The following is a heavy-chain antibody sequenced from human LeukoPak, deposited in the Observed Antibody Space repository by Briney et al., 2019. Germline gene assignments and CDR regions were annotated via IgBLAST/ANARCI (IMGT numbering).Heavy chain of an antibody. V-gene: IGHV3-74*01. CDR3: AKDSGTYYYGSGSYTILGY. CDR1: GFTFSSYW. Sequence: GGSLRLSCAASGFTFSSYWMHWVRQAPGKGLVWVSRINSDGSSTSYADSVKGRVTISRDNAKNTLYLQMNSLRAEDTAVYYCAKDSGTYYYGSGSYTILGYWGQGTLVTVSS. CDR2: INSDGSST. J-gene: IGHJ4*02. D-gene: IGHD3-10*01.